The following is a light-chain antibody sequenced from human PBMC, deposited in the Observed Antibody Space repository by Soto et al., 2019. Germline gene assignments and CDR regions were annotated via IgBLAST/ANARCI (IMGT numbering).Light chain of an antibody. CDR1: QVISNY. CDR2: DIN. CDR3: QQYENLPYT. J-gene: IGKJ2*01. V-gene: IGKV1-33*01. Sequence: DIQMTQSASSLSASVGDRVTITCQASQVISNYFNWYQQKPGKAPKLLIYDINTMEIWVPTRFSGSGSGTDVTFTITGLQPEDSATYYCQQYENLPYTFGQGTKLEI.